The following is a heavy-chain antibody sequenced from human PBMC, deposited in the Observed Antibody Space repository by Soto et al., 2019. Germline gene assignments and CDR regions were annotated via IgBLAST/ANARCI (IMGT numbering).Heavy chain of an antibody. CDR2: MNAGVGNT. Sequence: HVELVQSGADVKKPGASLTISCKASGYTFTDYALHWVRQAPGQRLEWMGWMNAGVGNTLYSQKFQGMITITRDTSASTAYMELNSLKSEDTAIYYCAIDTGYNFGSLNYWGPGTLVTVSS. D-gene: IGHD5-18*01. CDR1: GYTFTDYA. CDR3: AIDTGYNFGSLNY. J-gene: IGHJ4*02. V-gene: IGHV1-3*01.